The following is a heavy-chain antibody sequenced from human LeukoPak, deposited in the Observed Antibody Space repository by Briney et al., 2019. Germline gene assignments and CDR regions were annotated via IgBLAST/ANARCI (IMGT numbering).Heavy chain of an antibody. V-gene: IGHV3-7*01. CDR3: ARDAALYRLFDY. CDR2: MNQDGSEK. J-gene: IGHJ4*02. Sequence: PGGSLRLSCAASGFTFSSYWMTWVRQAPGKGLEWVANMNQDGSEKYYVDSVKGRFTLSRDNAKNSLYLQMNSLRAEDTAVYYCARDAALYRLFDYWGQGTLVTVSS. CDR1: GFTFSSYW. D-gene: IGHD2-15*01.